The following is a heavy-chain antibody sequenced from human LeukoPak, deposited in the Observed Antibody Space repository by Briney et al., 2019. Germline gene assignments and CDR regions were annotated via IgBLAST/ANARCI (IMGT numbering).Heavy chain of an antibody. CDR1: EFTFTTYG. D-gene: IGHD1-1*01. CDR3: ARDWKTNSLDY. V-gene: IGHV3-33*01. J-gene: IGHJ4*02. CDR2: IYYDGSNI. Sequence: GESLKISCAASEFTFTTYGMHWVRQAPGKGLEWVAFIYYDGSNIYYADYVKGRFTISRDISKNTLYLQMGSLRAEDTAIYYCARDWKTNSLDYWGQGTLVTVSS.